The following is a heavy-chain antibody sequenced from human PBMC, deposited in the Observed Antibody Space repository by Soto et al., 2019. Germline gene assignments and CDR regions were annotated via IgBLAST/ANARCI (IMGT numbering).Heavy chain of an antibody. CDR2: ISSSSSYI. CDR3: AVDSSSFLFDY. Sequence: EVQLVESGGGLVKPGGSLRLSCAASGFTFSSYSMNWVRQAPGKGLEWVSSISSSSSYIYYADSVKGRFTISRDNAKKSLYLQMNSLRAEDTAVYYCAVDSSSFLFDYWGQGTLVTVSS. J-gene: IGHJ4*02. D-gene: IGHD6-6*01. V-gene: IGHV3-21*01. CDR1: GFTFSSYS.